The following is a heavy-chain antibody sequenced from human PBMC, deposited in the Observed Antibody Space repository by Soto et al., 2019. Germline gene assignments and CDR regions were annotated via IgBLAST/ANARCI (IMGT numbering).Heavy chain of an antibody. CDR3: ARENGAGGYDY. Sequence: PSETLSLTCAVSGGSISSGGYSWSWIRQPPGKGLEWIGYIYHSGSTYYNPSLKSRVTISVDRSKNQFSLKLSSVTAADTAVYYCARENGAGGYDYWGQGTLVTVSS. D-gene: IGHD5-12*01. J-gene: IGHJ4*02. CDR1: GGSISSGGYS. V-gene: IGHV4-30-2*01. CDR2: IYHSGST.